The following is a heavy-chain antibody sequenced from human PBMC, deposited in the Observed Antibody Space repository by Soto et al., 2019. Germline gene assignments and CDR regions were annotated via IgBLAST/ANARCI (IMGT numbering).Heavy chain of an antibody. D-gene: IGHD6-19*01. Sequence: GGSLRLSCAASGFTFSSYGMHWVRQAPGKGLEWVAVIWYDGSNKYYADSVKGRFTISRDNSKNTLYLQMNSLRAEDTAVYYCARDPLMMVAGYYYYGMDVWGQGTTVTVSS. CDR3: ARDPLMMVAGYYYYGMDV. CDR1: GFTFSSYG. CDR2: IWYDGSNK. J-gene: IGHJ6*02. V-gene: IGHV3-33*01.